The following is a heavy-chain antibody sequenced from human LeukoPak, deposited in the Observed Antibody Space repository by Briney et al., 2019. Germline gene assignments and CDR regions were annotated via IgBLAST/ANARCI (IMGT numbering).Heavy chain of an antibody. J-gene: IGHJ4*02. D-gene: IGHD2-21*01. CDR1: GISFNNHW. CDR3: ARDLQAYCV. V-gene: IGHV3-74*01. Sequence: GGSLRLSCTASGISFNNHWVHWVRQVPGKGLVWVSRINSDGTSTNYANSVKSRFTISRDNAKSTVYLQMNSLSAEDTGVYYCARDLQAYCVWGQGTLVTVSS. CDR2: INSDGTST.